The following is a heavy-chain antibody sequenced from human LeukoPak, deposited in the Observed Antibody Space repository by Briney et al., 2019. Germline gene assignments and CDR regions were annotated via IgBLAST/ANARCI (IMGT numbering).Heavy chain of an antibody. CDR1: GYTFTSYD. V-gene: IGHV1-8*01. J-gene: IGHJ4*02. CDR2: MNPNSGNT. D-gene: IGHD3-3*01. CDR3: ARGARWSLEGRY. Sequence: ASVKVSCKASGYTFTSYDINWVRQATGQGLEWMGWMNPNSGNTGYAQKFQGRVTMTRNTSISTAYMELSSLRSEDTAVYCCARGARWSLEGRYWGQGTLVTVSS.